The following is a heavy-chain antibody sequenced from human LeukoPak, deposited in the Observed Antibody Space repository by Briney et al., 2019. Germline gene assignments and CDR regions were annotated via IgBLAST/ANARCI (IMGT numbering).Heavy chain of an antibody. D-gene: IGHD1-7*01. J-gene: IGHJ4*02. CDR3: AKGDSYIWNYGPPYFYS. V-gene: IGHV3-23*01. CDR2: ICGSGGST. CDR1: GVSFSSYG. Sequence: VGSLRLSCAASGVSFSSYGMSWVRQAPGKGLEWVSAICGSGGSTYYADSVRGGFTISGDNSNNTLYMQMNSLRAEDTAVYYAAKGDSYIWNYGPPYFYSRGQRTLVSVSS.